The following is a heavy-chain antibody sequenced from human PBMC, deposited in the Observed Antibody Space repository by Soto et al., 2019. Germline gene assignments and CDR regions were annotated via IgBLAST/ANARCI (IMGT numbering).Heavy chain of an antibody. Sequence: PSETLSLTCTVSGGSISSSSYYWGWIRQPPGKGLEWIGSIYYSGSTYYNPSLKSRVTISVDTSKNQFSLKLSSVTAADTAAYYCARGGYCSSTSCYGYYYYYMDVWGKGTTVTVSS. CDR2: IYYSGST. V-gene: IGHV4-39*01. CDR3: ARGGYCSSTSCYGYYYYYMDV. D-gene: IGHD2-2*03. J-gene: IGHJ6*03. CDR1: GGSISSSSYY.